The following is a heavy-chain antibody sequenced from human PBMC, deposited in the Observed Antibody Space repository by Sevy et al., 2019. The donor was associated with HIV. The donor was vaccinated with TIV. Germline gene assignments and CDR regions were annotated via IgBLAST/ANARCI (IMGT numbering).Heavy chain of an antibody. D-gene: IGHD3-3*01. J-gene: IGHJ4*02. CDR3: AKDLGDYDFWSGYYTGISQLDY. Sequence: GGPLRLSCAASGFTFSSYAMSWVRQAPGKGLEWVSAISGSGGSTYYADSVKGRFTISRDNSKNTLYLQMNSLRAEDTAVYYCAKDLGDYDFWSGYYTGISQLDYWGQGTLVTVSS. CDR1: GFTFSSYA. CDR2: ISGSGGST. V-gene: IGHV3-23*01.